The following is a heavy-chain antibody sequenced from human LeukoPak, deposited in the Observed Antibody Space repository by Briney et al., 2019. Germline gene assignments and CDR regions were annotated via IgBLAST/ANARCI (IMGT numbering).Heavy chain of an antibody. D-gene: IGHD6-6*01. J-gene: IGHJ4*02. V-gene: IGHV3-23*01. Sequence: GGSLRLSCAASGFTLSSYAMSWVRQAPGKGLEWVSAISGSGGSTYYADSVKGRFTISRDNSKNTLYLQMNSLRAEDTAVYYCAKGLYSSSFFDYWGQGTLVTVSS. CDR3: AKGLYSSSFFDY. CDR1: GFTLSSYA. CDR2: ISGSGGST.